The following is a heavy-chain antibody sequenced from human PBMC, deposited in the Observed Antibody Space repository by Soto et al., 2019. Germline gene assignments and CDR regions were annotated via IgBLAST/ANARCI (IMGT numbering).Heavy chain of an antibody. V-gene: IGHV3-30*18. Sequence: PGGSLRLSCAASGSTFSSYGMHWVRQAPGKGLEWVAVISYDGSNKYYADSVKGRFTISRDNSKNTLYLQMSSLRAEDTAVYYCAKIPYGDYLVTPYYYYGMDVWGQGTTVTVSS. D-gene: IGHD4-17*01. CDR1: GSTFSSYG. J-gene: IGHJ6*02. CDR3: AKIPYGDYLVTPYYYYGMDV. CDR2: ISYDGSNK.